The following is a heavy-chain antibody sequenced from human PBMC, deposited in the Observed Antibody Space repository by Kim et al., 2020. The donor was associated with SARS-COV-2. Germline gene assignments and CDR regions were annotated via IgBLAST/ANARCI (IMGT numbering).Heavy chain of an antibody. CDR1: GFTFSSYA. V-gene: IGHV3-30-3*01. D-gene: IGHD3-3*01. CDR2: ISYDGSNK. Sequence: GGSLRLSCAASGFTFSSYAMHWVRQAPGKGLEWVAVISYDGSNKYYADSVKGRFTISRDNSKNTLYLQMNSLRAEDTAVYYCARDQGREIFGVVISYFDYWGQGTLVTVSS. J-gene: IGHJ4*02. CDR3: ARDQGREIFGVVISYFDY.